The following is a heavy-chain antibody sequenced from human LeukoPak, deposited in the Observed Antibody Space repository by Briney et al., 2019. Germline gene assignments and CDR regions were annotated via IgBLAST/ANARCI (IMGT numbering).Heavy chain of an antibody. J-gene: IGHJ4*02. CDR3: ASDVWRDGYNFVKYYFDY. CDR2: IIPILGIA. CDR1: GGTFSSYA. D-gene: IGHD5-24*01. V-gene: IGHV1-69*04. Sequence: SVKVSCKASGGTFSSYAISWVRQAPGQGLEWMGRIIPILGIANYAQKFQGRVTVTADKSTSTAYMELSSLRSEDTAVYYCASDVWRDGYNFVKYYFDYWGQGTLVTVSS.